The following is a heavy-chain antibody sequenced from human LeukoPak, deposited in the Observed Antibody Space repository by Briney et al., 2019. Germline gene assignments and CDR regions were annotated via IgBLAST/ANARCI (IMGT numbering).Heavy chain of an antibody. Sequence: PSQTLSLTCTVSGGSVSSGAYYWSWIRQFPGKGLEWIGYIFSSGSTSYNPSLRSRVTVSFDTTKNQFSLNLISVSAADTAVYFCAREAWAGTTSGWFDPRGQGILVTVSS. CDR1: GGSVSSGAYY. J-gene: IGHJ5*02. D-gene: IGHD1-7*01. V-gene: IGHV4-31*03. CDR2: IFSSGST. CDR3: AREAWAGTTSGWFDP.